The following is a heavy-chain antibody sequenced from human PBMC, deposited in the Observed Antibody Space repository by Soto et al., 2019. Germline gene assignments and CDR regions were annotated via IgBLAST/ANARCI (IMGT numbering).Heavy chain of an antibody. V-gene: IGHV4-34*01. CDR2: INHSGST. D-gene: IGHD4-17*01. J-gene: IGHJ4*02. CDR1: GGSFSGYY. CDR3: ARGPQNDTVTTY. Sequence: QVQLQQWGAGLLKPSETLSLTCAVYGGSFSGYYWSWIRQPPGKGLEWSGEINHSGSTNYNPSLKSRFTISVDTSKNQFSLKLSSVTAADTAVYYCARGPQNDTVTTYWGQGTLVTVSS.